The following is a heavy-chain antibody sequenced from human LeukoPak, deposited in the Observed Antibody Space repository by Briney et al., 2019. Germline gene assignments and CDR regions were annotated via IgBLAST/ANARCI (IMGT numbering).Heavy chain of an antibody. CDR3: ARNYDILTGYYFDY. J-gene: IGHJ4*02. CDR2: IIPILGIA. D-gene: IGHD3-9*01. V-gene: IGHV1-69*04. Sequence: GASVKVSCKASGGTFSSYAISWVRQAPGQGLEWMGRIIPILGIANYAQKFQGRVTITADKSTSTAYMELSSLRSEDTAMYYCARNYDILTGYYFDYWGQGTLVTVSS. CDR1: GGTFSSYA.